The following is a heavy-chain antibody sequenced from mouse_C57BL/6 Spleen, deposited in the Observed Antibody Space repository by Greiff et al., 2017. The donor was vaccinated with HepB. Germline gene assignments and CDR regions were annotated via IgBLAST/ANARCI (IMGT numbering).Heavy chain of an antibody. CDR2: IYPGDGDT. CDR1: GYAFSSYW. V-gene: IGHV1-80*01. Sequence: VKLQESGAELVKPGASVKISCKASGYAFSSYWMNWVKQRPGKGLEWIGQIYPGDGDTNYNGKFKGKATLTADKSSSTAYMQLSSLTSEDSAVYFCARYEGQLRPWFAYWGQGTLVTVSA. D-gene: IGHD3-2*02. CDR3: ARYEGQLRPWFAY. J-gene: IGHJ3*01.